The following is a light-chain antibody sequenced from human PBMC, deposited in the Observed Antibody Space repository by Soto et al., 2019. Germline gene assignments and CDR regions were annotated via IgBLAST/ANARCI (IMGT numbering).Light chain of an antibody. CDR2: EVT. CDR1: SSDVGGYNY. CDR3: SSFAGGGNPVL. J-gene: IGLJ2*01. Sequence: QSALTQPPSASGSLGQSVTISCTGTSSDVGGYNYVSWHQQHPVKAPKVMIYEVTKRPPGVPDRFSGSKSGNTASLTVSGLQAEDEAAYYCSSFAGGGNPVLLGGGTKLTVL. V-gene: IGLV2-8*01.